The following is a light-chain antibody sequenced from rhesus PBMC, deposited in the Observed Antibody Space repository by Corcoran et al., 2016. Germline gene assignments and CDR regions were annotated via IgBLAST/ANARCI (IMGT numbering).Light chain of an antibody. CDR1: QGISSW. V-gene: IGKV1-22*01. Sequence: DIQMTQSPSSLSASVGDTVTITCRASQGISSWLAWYQQRPRKAPKLLIYKASSLQSGVPSRVSGSCAGTVFTLTISSLQSEDVATYNCQQYNSRPWTFGQGTKVEIK. J-gene: IGKJ1*01. CDR2: KAS. CDR3: QQYNSRPWT.